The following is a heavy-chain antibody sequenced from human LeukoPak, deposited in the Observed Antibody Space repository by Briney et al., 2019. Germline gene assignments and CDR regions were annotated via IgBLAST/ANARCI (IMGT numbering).Heavy chain of an antibody. CDR1: GYTLTELS. Sequence: ASVKVSCKVSGYTLTELSMHWVRQAPGQGLEWMGWINPNSGGTNYAQKFQGRVTMTRDTSISTAYMELSRLRSDDTAVYYCARDPYCSSTSCYNDYWGQGTLVTVSS. CDR3: ARDPYCSSTSCYNDY. V-gene: IGHV1-2*02. D-gene: IGHD2-2*02. CDR2: INPNSGGT. J-gene: IGHJ4*02.